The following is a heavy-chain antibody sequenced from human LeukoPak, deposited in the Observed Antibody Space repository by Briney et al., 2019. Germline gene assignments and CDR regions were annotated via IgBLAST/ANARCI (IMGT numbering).Heavy chain of an antibody. D-gene: IGHD3-10*01. CDR3: ARGVDYYGV. Sequence: SETLSLTCAVYGGSFSGYSWNWIRQPPVKGLEWIGEINHSGGTNYNPSLKSRVTVSVDTSKRQFSLKLSSVTAADTAVYYCARGVDYYGVWGQGTLVTVSS. V-gene: IGHV4-34*01. CDR2: INHSGGT. CDR1: GGSFSGYS. J-gene: IGHJ4*02.